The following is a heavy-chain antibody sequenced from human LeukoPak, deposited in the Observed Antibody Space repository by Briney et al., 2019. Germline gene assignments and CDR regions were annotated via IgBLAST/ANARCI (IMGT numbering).Heavy chain of an antibody. Sequence: SETLSLTCTVSSGSVSNYDWSWIRQPAGKGLEWIGRIYTSGSTNYNPSLKSRVTMSVDTSKKQFSLKLSSVTAADTAVYYCARLTSSWYQDWYFDLWGRGTLVTVSS. V-gene: IGHV4-4*07. CDR3: ARLTSSWYQDWYFDL. D-gene: IGHD6-13*01. CDR2: IYTSGST. J-gene: IGHJ2*01. CDR1: SGSVSNYD.